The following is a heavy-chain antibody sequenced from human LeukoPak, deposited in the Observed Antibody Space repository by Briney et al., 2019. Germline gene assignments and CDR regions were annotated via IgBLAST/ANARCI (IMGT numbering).Heavy chain of an antibody. CDR3: AKDGVGATSLDC. J-gene: IGHJ4*02. D-gene: IGHD1-26*01. CDR2: IWHDGSYE. CDR1: GFTFSRYG. V-gene: IGHV3-33*06. Sequence: PGRSLRLSCAPSGFTFSRYGMHWVRQAPGKGVEWGAVIWHDGSYEYSADTVKGRFTISRDSSKNTLYLQMNSLRAEDTAVYYCAKDGVGATSLDCWGQGTLVTVSS.